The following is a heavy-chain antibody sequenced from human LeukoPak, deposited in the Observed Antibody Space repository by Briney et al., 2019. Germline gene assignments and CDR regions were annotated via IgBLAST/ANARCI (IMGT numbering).Heavy chain of an antibody. J-gene: IGHJ4*02. CDR3: ARDRRLASFDY. Sequence: GGSLRLSCSASGFTFSNYGMHWVRQAPGKGLEWVSGVTGRGENTYYADSVKGRFTISRDNSKNTLYLQMNRLRTEDAAIYYCARDRRLASFDYGGQGTLVTVSS. D-gene: IGHD6-25*01. V-gene: IGHV3-23*01. CDR1: GFTFSNYG. CDR2: VTGRGENT.